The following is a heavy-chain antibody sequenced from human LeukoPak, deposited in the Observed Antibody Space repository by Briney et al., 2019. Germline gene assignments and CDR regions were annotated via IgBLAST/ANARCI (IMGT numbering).Heavy chain of an antibody. CDR1: GYTFTGYY. D-gene: IGHD2-2*02. Sequence: GASVKVSCKASGYTFTGYYMHWVRQAPGQGLEWMGWINPNSGGTNYAQKFQGSVTMTRDTSISTAYMELSRLRSDDTAVYYCARDWGYCSSTSCYSIFDYWGQGTLVTVSS. CDR3: ARDWGYCSSTSCYSIFDY. V-gene: IGHV1-2*02. CDR2: INPNSGGT. J-gene: IGHJ4*02.